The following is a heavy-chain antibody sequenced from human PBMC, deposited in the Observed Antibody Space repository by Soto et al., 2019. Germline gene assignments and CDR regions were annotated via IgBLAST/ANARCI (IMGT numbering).Heavy chain of an antibody. J-gene: IGHJ6*02. CDR3: ARAEADTAMDTGRTDYYGMDV. Sequence: SVKVSCKASGGTFSSYAISWVRQAPGQGLEWMGGIIPIFGTANYAQKFQGRVTITADESTSTAYMELSSLRSEDTAVYYCARAEADTAMDTGRTDYYGMDVWGQGTTVTVSS. CDR2: IIPIFGTA. D-gene: IGHD5-18*01. CDR1: GGTFSSYA. V-gene: IGHV1-69*13.